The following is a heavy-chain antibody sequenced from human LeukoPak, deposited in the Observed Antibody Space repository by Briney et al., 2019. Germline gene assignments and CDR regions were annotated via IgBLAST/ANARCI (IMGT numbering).Heavy chain of an antibody. D-gene: IGHD4-11*01. V-gene: IGHV4-59*11. Sequence: SETLSLTCTVSGGSISSHYWSWIRQPPGKGLEWIGYIYYSGSTNYDPSLKSRVTISVDTSKNQFSLKLSSVTAADTAVYYCARGDYTRLMYVWGKGTTVTVSS. CDR3: ARGDYTRLMYV. CDR2: IYYSGST. J-gene: IGHJ6*04. CDR1: GGSISSHY.